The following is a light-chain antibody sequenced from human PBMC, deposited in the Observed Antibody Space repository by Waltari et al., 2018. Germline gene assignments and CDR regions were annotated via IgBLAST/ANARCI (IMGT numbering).Light chain of an antibody. J-gene: IGKJ1*01. CDR1: QSLGSN. V-gene: IGKV3-15*01. CDR3: QQYNDWPPTWT. Sequence: EIAMTQSPATLSVSPGERATLSCRASQSLGSNLAWYQQKPGQAPRLLIYAASTRATGIPARFSGSGSGTEFTLTISSLQSEDFAIYYCQQYNDWPPTWTFGQVTKVEIK. CDR2: AAS.